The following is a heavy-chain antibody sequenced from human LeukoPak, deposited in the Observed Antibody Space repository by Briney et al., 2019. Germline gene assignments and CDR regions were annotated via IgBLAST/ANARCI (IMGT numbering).Heavy chain of an antibody. CDR1: GFTFSSYA. CDR3: AKNNPVWGSYRSLDY. D-gene: IGHD3-16*02. CDR2: ISGSGGST. J-gene: IGHJ4*02. V-gene: IGHV3-23*01. Sequence: GASLRLSCAASGFTFSSYAMSWVRQAPGKGLEWVSAISGSGGSTYYADSVKGRFTISRDNSKNTLYLQMNSLRAEDTAVYYCAKNNPVWGSYRSLDYWGQGTLVTVSS.